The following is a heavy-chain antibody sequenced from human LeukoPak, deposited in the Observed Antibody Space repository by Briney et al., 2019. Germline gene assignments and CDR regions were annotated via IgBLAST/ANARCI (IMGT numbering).Heavy chain of an antibody. V-gene: IGHV3-30*18. D-gene: IGHD2-8*01. Sequence: QPGRSLRLSCAASGFTFSNYGMHWVRQAPGKGLEWVAVISYDGSNKYYADSVKGRFTISRDNSKNTLYLQMNSLRAEDTAVYYCAKDLIGAFDIWGQGTMVTASS. CDR2: ISYDGSNK. CDR1: GFTFSNYG. CDR3: AKDLIGAFDI. J-gene: IGHJ3*02.